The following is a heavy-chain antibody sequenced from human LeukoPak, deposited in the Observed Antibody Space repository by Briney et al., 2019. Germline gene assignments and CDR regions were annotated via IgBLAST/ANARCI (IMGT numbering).Heavy chain of an antibody. CDR1: GYTFTGYY. V-gene: IGHV1-2*02. Sequence: ASVKVSCKASGYTFTGYYMHWVRQAPGQGLEWMGWINPNSGGTNYAQKFQDRVTMTTDTSTSTTYMELRSLRSDDTAVYYCARYQYANYDTLDYWGQGTLVTVSS. CDR2: INPNSGGT. D-gene: IGHD3-22*01. CDR3: ARYQYANYDTLDY. J-gene: IGHJ4*02.